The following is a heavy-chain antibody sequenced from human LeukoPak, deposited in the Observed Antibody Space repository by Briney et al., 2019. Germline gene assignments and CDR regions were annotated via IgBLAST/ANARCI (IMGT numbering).Heavy chain of an antibody. D-gene: IGHD3-3*01. Sequence: GGSLRLSCAASGFTFDGYAMHWVRQAPGKGLEWVSLISGDGGSTYYADSVKDRFTISRDNSKNSLYLQMNSLRTEDTALYYCAKDFGVSRQHVLRFLEWLSLRDASDYWGQGTLVTVSS. V-gene: IGHV3-43*02. CDR3: AKDFGVSRQHVLRFLEWLSLRDASDY. CDR1: GFTFDGYA. CDR2: ISGDGGST. J-gene: IGHJ4*02.